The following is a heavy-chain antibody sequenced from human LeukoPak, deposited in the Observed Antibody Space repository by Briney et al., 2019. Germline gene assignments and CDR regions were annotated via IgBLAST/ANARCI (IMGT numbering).Heavy chain of an antibody. J-gene: IGHJ4*02. CDR1: GYTFTGYY. CDR3: ARDQHTLMAHFDY. V-gene: IGHV1-2*02. Sequence: ASVKVSCKASGYTFTGYYMHWVRQAPGQGLEWMGWINPNSGDTNYAQKLQGRVTMTSDTSISTAYLELTRLRSDDTAVYYCARDQHTLMAHFDYWGQGTLVTVSS. D-gene: IGHD5-18*01. CDR2: INPNSGDT.